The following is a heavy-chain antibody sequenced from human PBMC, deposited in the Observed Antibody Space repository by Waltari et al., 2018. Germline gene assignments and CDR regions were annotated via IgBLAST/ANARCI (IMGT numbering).Heavy chain of an antibody. CDR3: ASTMIVVVGAFDI. Sequence: QVQLQESGPGLVKPSQTLSLTCTVSGGSISSGSYYWSWIRQPAGKGLEWIGRIYTSGSTNYNPSLKSRVTISVDTSKNQFSLKLSSVTAADTAVYYCASTMIVVVGAFDIWGQGTMVTVSS. D-gene: IGHD3-22*01. CDR2: IYTSGST. V-gene: IGHV4-61*02. J-gene: IGHJ3*02. CDR1: GGSISSGSYY.